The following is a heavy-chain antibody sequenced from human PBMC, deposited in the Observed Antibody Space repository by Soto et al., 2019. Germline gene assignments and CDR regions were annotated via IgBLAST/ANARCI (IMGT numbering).Heavy chain of an antibody. CDR2: FDPEDGET. Sequence: ASVKVSCTVSGYTLTELSRHWVRQAPGKRLEWMGGFDPEDGETIYAQKFQGRVTMTEDTSTDTAYMELSSLRSEDTAVYYCATPAIYCSGGSCYSWGNWFDPWGQGTLVTVSS. V-gene: IGHV1-24*01. D-gene: IGHD2-15*01. J-gene: IGHJ5*02. CDR1: GYTLTELS. CDR3: ATPAIYCSGGSCYSWGNWFDP.